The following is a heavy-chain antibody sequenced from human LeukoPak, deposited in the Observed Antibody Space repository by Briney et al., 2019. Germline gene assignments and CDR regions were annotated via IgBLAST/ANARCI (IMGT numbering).Heavy chain of an antibody. CDR1: GFTFSSYS. CDR2: ISSSSSYI. V-gene: IGHV3-21*04. Sequence: GGSLRLSCAASGFTFSSYSMNWVRQAPGKGLEWVSSISSSSSYIYYADSVKGRFTISRDNSKNTLYLQMNSLRAEDTAVYYCARVTYYYDSSGYYPDAFDIWGQGTMVTVSS. CDR3: ARVTYYYDSSGYYPDAFDI. J-gene: IGHJ3*02. D-gene: IGHD3-22*01.